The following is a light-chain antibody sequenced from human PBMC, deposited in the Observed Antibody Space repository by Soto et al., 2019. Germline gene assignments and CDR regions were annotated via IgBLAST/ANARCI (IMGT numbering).Light chain of an antibody. J-gene: IGKJ5*01. V-gene: IGKV1-5*01. CDR2: AAS. CDR3: QQYTNWPPIT. Sequence: DIQMTQSPSSLSASVGDRVTITCRVSKTISSWLAWYQQKQANATKLLIYAASSLQSGVPSRFSGSGSGTDFTLTISNLQSEEFAVYYCQQYTNWPPITFGQGTRLEIK. CDR1: KTISSW.